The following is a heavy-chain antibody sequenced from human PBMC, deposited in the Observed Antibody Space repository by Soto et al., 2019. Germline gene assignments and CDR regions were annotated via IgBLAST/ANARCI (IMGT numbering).Heavy chain of an antibody. CDR2: INPNSGGT. CDR1: GYTFTGYY. CDR3: ARPTESYYYDSSGYNPFDY. Sequence: GASVKVSCKASGYTFTGYYMHWVRQAPGQGLEWMGWINPNSGGTNYAQKFQGRVTMTRDTSISTAYMELSRLRSDDTAVYYCARPTESYYYDSSGYNPFDYWGQGTLVTVSS. V-gene: IGHV1-2*02. J-gene: IGHJ4*02. D-gene: IGHD3-22*01.